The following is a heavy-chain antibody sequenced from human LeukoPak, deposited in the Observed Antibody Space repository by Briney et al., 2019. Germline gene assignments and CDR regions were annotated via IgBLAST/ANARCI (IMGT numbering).Heavy chain of an antibody. Sequence: PGGSLRLSCAASGFYVCSNYMRGVRQAPGKGLEWVSVIYSDGRTYYADSVKGRFTISRDNSKNTLYLQMNSLRAEDTAVYYCARAPGGTQASSGYFDYWGQGTLVTVSS. J-gene: IGHJ4*02. CDR2: IYSDGRT. CDR1: GFYVCSNY. CDR3: ARAPGGTQASSGYFDY. V-gene: IGHV3-53*01. D-gene: IGHD3-22*01.